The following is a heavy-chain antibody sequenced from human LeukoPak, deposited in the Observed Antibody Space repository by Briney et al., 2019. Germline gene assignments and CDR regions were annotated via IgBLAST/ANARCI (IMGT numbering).Heavy chain of an antibody. Sequence: ASVKVSCKASGYTFTGYYMHWVRQAPGQGLEWMGWINPNSGGTNYAQKFQGRVTMTRDTSISTAYMELGRLRSDDTAVYYCARAPLLEWLPSDNWGQGTLVAVSS. CDR1: GYTFTGYY. D-gene: IGHD3-3*01. V-gene: IGHV1-2*02. CDR2: INPNSGGT. CDR3: ARAPLLEWLPSDN. J-gene: IGHJ4*02.